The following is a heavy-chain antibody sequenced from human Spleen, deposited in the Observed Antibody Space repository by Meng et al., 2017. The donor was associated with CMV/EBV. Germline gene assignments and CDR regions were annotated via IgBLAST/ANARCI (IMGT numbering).Heavy chain of an antibody. D-gene: IGHD6-13*01. CDR3: ARGGHSSSWYLGY. Sequence: GGSLRLSCAASGFTFSPYTMNWVRQAPGKGLEWVSSIGSSGNYVYYADSVKGRFTISRDNAKNSLYLQMNSLTAADTAIYFCARGGHSSSWYLGYWGQGTLVTVSS. CDR1: GFTFSPYT. J-gene: IGHJ4*02. V-gene: IGHV3-21*01. CDR2: IGSSGNYV.